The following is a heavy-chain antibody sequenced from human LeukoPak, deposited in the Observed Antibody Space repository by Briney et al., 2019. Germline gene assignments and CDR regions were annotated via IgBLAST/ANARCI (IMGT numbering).Heavy chain of an antibody. Sequence: GGSLRLSCAASGFTFSSYAMSWVRQAPGKGLEWVSGISSSGSNTYHADPVKGRFTISRDNSKNTLYLQMNSLRAEDTAVYYCARSVVVGRVFPGLEYWGQGTLVTVSS. V-gene: IGHV3-23*01. CDR2: ISSSGSNT. D-gene: IGHD2-21*01. J-gene: IGHJ4*02. CDR3: ARSVVVGRVFPGLEY. CDR1: GFTFSSYA.